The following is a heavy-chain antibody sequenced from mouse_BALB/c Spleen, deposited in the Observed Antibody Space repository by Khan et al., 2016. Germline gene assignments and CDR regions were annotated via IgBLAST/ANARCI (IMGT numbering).Heavy chain of an antibody. J-gene: IGHJ2*01. CDR1: GFSLTTYG. CDR3: ARDRYYGTSCFDY. D-gene: IGHD1-1*01. CDR2: IWAGGST. Sequence: QVQLKESGPGLVAPSQSLSITCTVSGFSLTTYGVHWVRQPPGKSLEWLGVIWAGGSTNYNSALMSRLSISKDKSKSQVFLKMNSLQTDDTATYYCARDRYYGTSCFDYWGRGTTLTVSS. V-gene: IGHV2-9*02.